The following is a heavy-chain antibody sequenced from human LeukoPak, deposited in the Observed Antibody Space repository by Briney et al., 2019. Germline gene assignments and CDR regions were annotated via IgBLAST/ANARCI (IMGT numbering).Heavy chain of an antibody. J-gene: IGHJ4*02. D-gene: IGHD3-10*01. Sequence: GGSLRLSCAASGFTFSSYEMNWVRQAPGKGLEWVSYISSSGSTIYYADSVKGRFTTSRDNAKNSLYLQMNSLRAEDTAVYYCASGGSYYPCDYWGQGTLVTVSS. CDR3: ASGGSYYPCDY. CDR2: ISSSGSTI. V-gene: IGHV3-48*03. CDR1: GFTFSSYE.